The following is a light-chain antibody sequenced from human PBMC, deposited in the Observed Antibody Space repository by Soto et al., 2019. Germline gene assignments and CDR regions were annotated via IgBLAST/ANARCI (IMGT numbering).Light chain of an antibody. V-gene: IGKV3-11*01. J-gene: IGKJ1*01. CDR1: QSVSSY. Sequence: EIVLTQSPATLSLSPGEKATLSCRASQSVSSYLAWYQQKPGQAPRLLIYDASNRATGIPARFSGSGSGTDFTLTIRSLETEDFAVYYCQRHSNWPRGAFGKGTKVEIK. CDR3: QRHSNWPRGA. CDR2: DAS.